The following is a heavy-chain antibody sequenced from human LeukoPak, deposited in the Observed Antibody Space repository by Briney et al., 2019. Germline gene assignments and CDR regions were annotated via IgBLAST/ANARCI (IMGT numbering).Heavy chain of an antibody. CDR2: IYPGDSDT. Sequence: GESLKISCKGSGYSFTSYWIGWVRQIPGKGLGWMGIIYPGDSDTRYSPSFQGQVPISADNSISTAYLQWSSLKASDTAMYYCARRGDSYGSSFDYWGQGTLVTVSS. CDR1: GYSFTSYW. D-gene: IGHD5-18*01. V-gene: IGHV5-51*01. J-gene: IGHJ4*02. CDR3: ARRGDSYGSSFDY.